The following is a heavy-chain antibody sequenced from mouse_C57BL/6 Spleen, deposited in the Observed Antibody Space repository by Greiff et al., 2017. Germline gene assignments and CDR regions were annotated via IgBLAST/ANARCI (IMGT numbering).Heavy chain of an antibody. J-gene: IGHJ2*01. CDR1: GYAFSSSW. V-gene: IGHV1-82*01. CDR3: AREGIYYGTKGYFDY. D-gene: IGHD2-1*01. Sequence: QVQLKQSGPELVKPGASVKISCKASGYAFSSSWMNWVKQRPGKGLEWIGRIYPGDGDTNYNGKFKGKATLTADKSSSTAYMQLSSLTSEDSAVYFCAREGIYYGTKGYFDYWGQGTTLTVSS. CDR2: IYPGDGDT.